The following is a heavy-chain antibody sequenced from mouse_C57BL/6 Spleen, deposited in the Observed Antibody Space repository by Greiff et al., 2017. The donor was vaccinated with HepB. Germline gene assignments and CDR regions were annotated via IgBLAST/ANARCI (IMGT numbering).Heavy chain of an antibody. Sequence: DVHLVESGGGLVKPGGSLKLSCAASGFTFSDYGMHWVRQAPEKGLEWVAYISSGSSTIYYADTVKGRFTISRDNAKNTLFLQMTSLRSEDTAMYYCARPRWLGAMDYWGQGTSVTVSS. J-gene: IGHJ4*01. CDR1: GFTFSDYG. D-gene: IGHD1-1*02. CDR3: ARPRWLGAMDY. V-gene: IGHV5-17*01. CDR2: ISSGSSTI.